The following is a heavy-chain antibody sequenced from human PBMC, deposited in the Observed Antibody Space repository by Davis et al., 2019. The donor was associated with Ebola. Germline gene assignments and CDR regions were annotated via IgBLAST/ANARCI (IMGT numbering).Heavy chain of an antibody. J-gene: IGHJ4*02. V-gene: IGHV1-18*01. CDR3: VRDWNDVPDY. CDR2: ISAGNGNS. CDR1: GYTFTSYG. Sequence: AASVKVSCKTSGYTFTSYGISWVRQAPGQGLEWMGWISAGNGNSHYAQNVQGRVTLTTDTSTSTAYMEVRSLTSDDTAVYYCVRDWNDVPDYWGQGTLVTVSS. D-gene: IGHD1-1*01.